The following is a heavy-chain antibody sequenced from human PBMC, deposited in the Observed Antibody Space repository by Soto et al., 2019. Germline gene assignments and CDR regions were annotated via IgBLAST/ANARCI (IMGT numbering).Heavy chain of an antibody. CDR2: ISSSSSYI. Sequence: EVQLVESGGGLVKPGGSLRLSCAASGFTFSYYSMNWVRQAPGKGLEWVSSISSSSSYISYADSVKGRFTISRDNAKNSLYLQMNSLRSEDTSVYYCVRVVDYYVPYYFNGMDVSGQVTPVTVSS. CDR1: GFTFSYYS. CDR3: VRVVDYYVPYYFNGMDV. D-gene: IGHD3-10*02. J-gene: IGHJ6*02. V-gene: IGHV3-21*01.